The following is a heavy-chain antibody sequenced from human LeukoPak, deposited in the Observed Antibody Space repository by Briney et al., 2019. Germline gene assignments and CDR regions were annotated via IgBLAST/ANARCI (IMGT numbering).Heavy chain of an antibody. V-gene: IGHV1-2*02. CDR1: GYTFTGYY. Sequence: ASVKVSCKASGYTFTGYYMHWVRQAPGQGLEWMGWINPNSGGTNYAQKFQGRVTMTRDTSISTAYMELSRLRSDDTAVYYCARAFSDYDFWSGLYYFDYWGQGTLVTVSS. CDR3: ARAFSDYDFWSGLYYFDY. CDR2: INPNSGGT. J-gene: IGHJ4*02. D-gene: IGHD3-3*01.